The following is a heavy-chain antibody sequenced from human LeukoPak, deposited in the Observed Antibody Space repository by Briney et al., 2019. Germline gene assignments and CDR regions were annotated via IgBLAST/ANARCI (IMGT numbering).Heavy chain of an antibody. CDR1: GFTFDDYA. CDR2: ISWNSGSI. V-gene: IGHV3-9*01. Sequence: GGSLRLSCAASGFTFDDYAMHWVRQAPGKGLEWVSGISWNSGSIGYADSVKGRFTISRDNAKNSLYLQMNSLRAEDTALYYCAKEIVPDYGYYLNYFDYWGQGTLVTVSS. CDR3: AKEIVPDYGYYLNYFDY. J-gene: IGHJ4*02. D-gene: IGHD4-17*01.